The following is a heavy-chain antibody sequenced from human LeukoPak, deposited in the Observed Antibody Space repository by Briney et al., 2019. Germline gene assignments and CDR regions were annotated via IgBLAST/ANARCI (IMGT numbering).Heavy chain of an antibody. V-gene: IGHV3-23*01. CDR1: GFTFSNYA. J-gene: IGHJ5*02. D-gene: IGHD3-3*01. Sequence: PGGSLRLSCAASGFTFSNYAVTWVRQAPGKGLEWVSTIIDDGRTYCTDSVEGRFTVSRDDSKDTLYLQMNRLRAEDTAVYYCARGAGAQRVDWFDPWGQGTLVTVSS. CDR2: IIDDGRT. CDR3: ARGAGAQRVDWFDP.